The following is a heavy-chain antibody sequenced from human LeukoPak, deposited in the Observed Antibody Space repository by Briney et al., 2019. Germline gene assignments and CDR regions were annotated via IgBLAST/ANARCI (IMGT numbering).Heavy chain of an antibody. CDR1: GGSFSGYY. CDR3: ARHVGYYGSGSYRVRFDP. CDR2: INHSGST. Sequence: PSGTLSLTCAVYGGSFSGYYWSWIRQPPGKGLEWIGEINHSGSTNYNPSLKSRVTISVDTSKNQFSLKLSSVTAADTAAYYCARHVGYYGSGSYRVRFDPWGQGTLVTVSS. D-gene: IGHD3-10*01. J-gene: IGHJ5*02. V-gene: IGHV4-34*01.